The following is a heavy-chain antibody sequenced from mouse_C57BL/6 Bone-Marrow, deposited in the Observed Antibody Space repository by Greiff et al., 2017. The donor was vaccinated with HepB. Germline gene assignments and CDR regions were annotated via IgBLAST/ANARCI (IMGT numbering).Heavy chain of an antibody. Sequence: EVKLLESGPELVKPGASVKMSCKASGYTFTDYNMHWVKQSHGKSLEWIGYINPNNGGTSYNQKFKGKATLTVNKSSSTAYMELRSLTSEDSAVYYCARSGDYYGSGYWGQGTTLTVSS. CDR2: INPNNGGT. CDR1: GYTFTDYN. J-gene: IGHJ2*01. CDR3: ARSGDYYGSGY. D-gene: IGHD1-1*01. V-gene: IGHV1-22*01.